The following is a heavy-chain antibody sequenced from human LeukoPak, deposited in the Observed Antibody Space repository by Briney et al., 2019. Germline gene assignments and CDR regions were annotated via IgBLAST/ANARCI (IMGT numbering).Heavy chain of an antibody. CDR3: ARQGGGYYYFDY. Sequence: GESLKISCKGSGYSFTSYWISWVRQMPGKGLEWMGRLDPSDSFTNYSPSFQGHVTILADKSIGTAYLQWSSLKASDTAMYYCARQGGGYYYFDYWGQGTLVTVSS. V-gene: IGHV5-10-1*01. CDR2: LDPSDSFT. J-gene: IGHJ4*02. D-gene: IGHD3-22*01. CDR1: GYSFTSYW.